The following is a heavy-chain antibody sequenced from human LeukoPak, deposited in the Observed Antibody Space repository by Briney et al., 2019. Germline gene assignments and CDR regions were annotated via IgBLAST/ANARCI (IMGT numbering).Heavy chain of an antibody. V-gene: IGHV3-7*05. CDR2: IKEDGGEK. J-gene: IGHJ4*03. Sequence: PGGSLRLSCAASGFTFSNSWMTWVRQAPGKGLEWVANIKEDGGEKYYVDSVKGRFTVSRDNAKRSLYLQMNSLRADDTAVYYCATINTAIFSSSGYWGPRIPVTVSS. CDR3: ATINTAIFSSSGY. CDR1: GFTFSNSW. D-gene: IGHD2-21*02.